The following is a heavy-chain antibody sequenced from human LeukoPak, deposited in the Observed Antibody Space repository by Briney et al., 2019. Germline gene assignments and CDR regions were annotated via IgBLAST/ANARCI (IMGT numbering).Heavy chain of an antibody. CDR3: ARTQDVTYYYYYMDV. D-gene: IGHD2-21*02. V-gene: IGHV1-2*02. J-gene: IGHJ6*03. CDR2: INPHSGGT. Sequence: ASVKVSCRASGYDFIGYYMHWVRQAPGQGLEWMGWINPHSGGTSYAQKFQGRVTMTRDTSISTAYMELNRLRSDDTAVYYCARTQDVTYYYYYMDVWGKGTTVTVSS. CDR1: GYDFIGYY.